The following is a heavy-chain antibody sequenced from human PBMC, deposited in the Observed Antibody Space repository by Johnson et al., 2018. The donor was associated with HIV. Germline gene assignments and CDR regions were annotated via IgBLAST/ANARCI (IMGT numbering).Heavy chain of an antibody. V-gene: IGHV3-30*18. J-gene: IGHJ3*02. D-gene: IGHD3-22*01. CDR3: AKGSTPTMIIVVISAFDS. Sequence: QVHLVESGGGVVQPGGSLRLSCAASGFTFSIYDIHWVRQAPGKGLEWVAMISHDGTNNFYADSVKGRFTVSRDNSKNTLYLEANSLGPEDTATYYCAKGSTPTMIIVVISAFDSWGQGTVVAVSS. CDR1: GFTFSIYD. CDR2: ISHDGTNN.